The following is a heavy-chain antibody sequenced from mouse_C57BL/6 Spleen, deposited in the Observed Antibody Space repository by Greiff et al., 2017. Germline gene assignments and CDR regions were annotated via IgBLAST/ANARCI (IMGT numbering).Heavy chain of an antibody. CDR2: ISYDGSN. J-gene: IGHJ2*01. CDR3: ARDNYGSSYESY. D-gene: IGHD1-1*01. CDR1: GYSITSGYY. V-gene: IGHV3-6*01. Sequence: DVQLQESGPGLVKPSQSLSLTCSVTGYSITSGYYWNWIRQFPGNKLEWMGYISYDGSNNYNPSLKNRISITRDTSKNQFFLKLNSVTTEDTATYYCARDNYGSSYESYWGQGTTLTVSS.